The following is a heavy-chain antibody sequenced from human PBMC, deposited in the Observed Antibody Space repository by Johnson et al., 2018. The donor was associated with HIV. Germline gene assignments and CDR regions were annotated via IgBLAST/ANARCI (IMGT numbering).Heavy chain of an antibody. CDR3: ARGMVEVQPRYRLLRDDVFDV. J-gene: IGHJ3*01. Sequence: VQLVESGGGVVRPGGSLRLSCATSGFIFDDYAMGWVRQVPGKGLEWVSGINWNGGSRAYADSVKGRFTISRDNAKNSLYLQMDSLRAKDTALYYCARGMVEVQPRYRLLRDDVFDVWGQGTMVTVSS. CDR1: GFIFDDYA. CDR2: INWNGGSR. V-gene: IGHV3-20*04. D-gene: IGHD3-10*01.